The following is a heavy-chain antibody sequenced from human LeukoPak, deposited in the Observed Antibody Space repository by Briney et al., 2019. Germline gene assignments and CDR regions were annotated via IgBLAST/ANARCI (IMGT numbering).Heavy chain of an antibody. D-gene: IGHD3-22*01. V-gene: IGHV4-34*01. Sequence: PSETLSLTCAVYGGSFSGYYWSWIRQPPGKGLEWIGEINHSGSTNNNPSLKGRVTISVDASKNQFSLKLSSVTDADTAVYYCARGRRDSSGYYELSYYYMDVWGKGTTVSVSS. CDR3: ARGRRDSSGYYELSYYYMDV. J-gene: IGHJ6*03. CDR1: GGSFSGYY. CDR2: INHSGST.